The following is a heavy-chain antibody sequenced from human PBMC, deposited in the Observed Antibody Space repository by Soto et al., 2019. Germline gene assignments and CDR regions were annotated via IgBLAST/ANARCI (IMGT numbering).Heavy chain of an antibody. CDR3: ARETTVIAY. J-gene: IGHJ4*02. CDR2: ISSSGSTI. V-gene: IGHV3-48*03. Sequence: GSLRLSCAASGFTFSSYEMNWVRQAPGKGLEWVSYISSSGSTIYYADSVKGRFTISRDNAKNSLYLQMNSLRAEDTAVYYCARETTVIAYWGQGTLVTVSS. D-gene: IGHD4-17*01. CDR1: GFTFSSYE.